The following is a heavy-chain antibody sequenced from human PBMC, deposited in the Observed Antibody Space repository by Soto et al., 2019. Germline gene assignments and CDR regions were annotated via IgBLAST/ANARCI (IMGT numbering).Heavy chain of an antibody. CDR3: ARDLSGYSLGMDV. Sequence: GGALRLSCAASGFTFSDYYMIWIRRAPGKGLEWVSYISSSSSYTNYADSVKGRFTISRDNAKNSLYLQMNSLRAEDTAVYYCARDLSGYSLGMDVWGQGTTVTVSS. D-gene: IGHD6-13*01. CDR2: ISSSSSYT. V-gene: IGHV3-11*06. J-gene: IGHJ6*02. CDR1: GFTFSDYY.